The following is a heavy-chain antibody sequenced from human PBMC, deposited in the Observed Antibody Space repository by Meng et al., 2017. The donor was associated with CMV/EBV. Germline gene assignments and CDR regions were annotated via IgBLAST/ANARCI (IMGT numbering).Heavy chain of an antibody. CDR1: GFTFNSYS. J-gene: IGHJ4*02. CDR3: VSEPYDTLTGLPGWYFDT. CDR2: TSSSGSWI. V-gene: IGHV3-21*06. Sequence: GESLKISCAASGFTFNSYSMNWVRQAPGKGLEWVSSTSSSGSWIYYADSVRGRFSISRDNAKNSLYLQMNSLRAEDTAVYYCVSEPYDTLTGLPGWYFDTWGQGALVTVSS. D-gene: IGHD3-9*01.